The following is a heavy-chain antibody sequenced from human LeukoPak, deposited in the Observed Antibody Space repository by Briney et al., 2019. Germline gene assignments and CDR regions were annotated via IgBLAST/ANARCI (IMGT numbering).Heavy chain of an antibody. D-gene: IGHD3-10*01. J-gene: IGHJ5*02. CDR1: GGSISSGGYY. Sequence: SQTLSLTCTVSGGSISSGGYYWSWIRQDSGKGLEWIGYILYSGSTYFNPSLKSRVTISVDTSKNQFSLKLSSVTAADTAVYYCARRGITMVRGANWFDPWGQGTLVTVSS. V-gene: IGHV4-31*03. CDR2: ILYSGST. CDR3: ARRGITMVRGANWFDP.